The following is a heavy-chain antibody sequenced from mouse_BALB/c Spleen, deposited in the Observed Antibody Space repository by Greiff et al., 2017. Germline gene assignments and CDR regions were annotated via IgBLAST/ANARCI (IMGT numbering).Heavy chain of an antibody. CDR2: ISDGGSYT. Sequence: DVMLVESGGGLVKPGGSLKLSCAASGFTFSDYYMYWVRQTPEKRLEWVATISDGGSYTYYPDSVKGRFTISRDNAKNNLYLQMSSLKSEDTAMYYCARDRIYYGYDEGYYYAMDYWGQGTSVTVSS. CDR1: GFTFSDYY. CDR3: ARDRIYYGYDEGYYYAMDY. V-gene: IGHV5-4*02. D-gene: IGHD2-2*01. J-gene: IGHJ4*01.